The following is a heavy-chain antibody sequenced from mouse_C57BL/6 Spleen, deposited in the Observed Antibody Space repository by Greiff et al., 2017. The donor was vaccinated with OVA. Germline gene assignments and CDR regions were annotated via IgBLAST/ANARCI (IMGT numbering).Heavy chain of an antibody. J-gene: IGHJ2*01. D-gene: IGHD2-1*01. V-gene: IGHV1-81*01. CDR3: HYGNLDYFDY. CDR1: GYTFTSYG. Sequence: VKLMESGAELARPGASVKLSCKASGYTFTSYGISWVKQRTGQGLEWIGEIYPRSGNTYYNEKIKGKATLTADKSSSTAYMELRSLTSEDSAVYFCHYGNLDYFDYWGQGTTLTVSS. CDR2: IYPRSGNT.